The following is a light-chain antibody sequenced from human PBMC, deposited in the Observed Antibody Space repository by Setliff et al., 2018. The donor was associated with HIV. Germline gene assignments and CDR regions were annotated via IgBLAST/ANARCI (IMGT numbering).Light chain of an antibody. Sequence: EIVLTQSPGTLSLSPGERVTLSCRASHTILANYLAWYQQKPGQAPRLLIDGTSSRAAGIPDRFSGRGSGTDFTLTITRVVPEDFAVYYCHQYGGQPRSTFGQGTRLESK. CDR1: HTILANY. CDR2: GTS. J-gene: IGKJ5*01. CDR3: HQYGGQPRST. V-gene: IGKV3-20*01.